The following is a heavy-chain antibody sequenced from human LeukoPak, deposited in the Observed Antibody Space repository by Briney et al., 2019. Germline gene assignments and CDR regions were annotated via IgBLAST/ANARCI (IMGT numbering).Heavy chain of an antibody. Sequence: PGGSLRLSCAASGFTFSSYSMNWVRQAPGKGLEWVSSISSSSSYIYYADSVKGRFTISRDNAKNSLYLQMHSLRAEDTAVYYCARDEGNEDTAMVLGDYWGQGTLVTVSS. CDR3: ARDEGNEDTAMVLGDY. V-gene: IGHV3-21*01. J-gene: IGHJ4*02. D-gene: IGHD5-18*01. CDR1: GFTFSSYS. CDR2: ISSSSSYI.